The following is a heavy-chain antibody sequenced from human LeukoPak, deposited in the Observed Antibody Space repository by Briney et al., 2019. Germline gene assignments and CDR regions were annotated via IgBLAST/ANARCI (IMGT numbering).Heavy chain of an antibody. CDR2: IYYSGST. D-gene: IGHD2-2*01. V-gene: IGHV4-59*01. CDR1: GGSISTYY. Sequence: SETLSLTCTVSGGSISTYYWSWIRQPPGKGLEWIGYIYYSGSTNYNPSLKSRVTISVDTSKNQFSLKLSSVIAADTAVYYCARTTEGYCSSASCFGFSYSYYMDVWGKGTTVTISS. CDR3: ARTTEGYCSSASCFGFSYSYYMDV. J-gene: IGHJ6*03.